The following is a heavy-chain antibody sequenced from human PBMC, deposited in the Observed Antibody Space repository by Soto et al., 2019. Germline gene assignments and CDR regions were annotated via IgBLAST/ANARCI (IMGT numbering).Heavy chain of an antibody. CDR3: ARSVFP. J-gene: IGHJ5*02. CDR2: IFYIGST. V-gene: IGHV4-31*03. CDR1: GGSISSGGYY. Sequence: QVQLQESGPGLVKPSQTLSLTCTVSGGSISSGGYYWNWIRQHPGKGLEWIGYIFYIGSTYYNPSLKSRDTSSVDTSKNQFSQKLNSVTAADTAVYYCARSVFPWGQGTLVTVSS.